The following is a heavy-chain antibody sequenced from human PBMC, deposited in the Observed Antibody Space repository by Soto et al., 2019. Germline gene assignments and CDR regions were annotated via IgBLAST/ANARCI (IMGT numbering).Heavy chain of an antibody. D-gene: IGHD6-19*01. J-gene: IGHJ4*02. CDR1: GFTFKSYA. CDR2: SSGSGGTT. V-gene: IGHV3-23*01. Sequence: EVQLLESGGGLVQPGGSLRLSCAASGFTFKSYAMSWVRQPPGKGLEWVSGSSGSGGTTYHADSVKGRFTISRDNSKNTLYLQMNSLRVEDTAMYYCSKEPYSSFVLGAFHYWGQGDLVTVSS. CDR3: SKEPYSSFVLGAFHY.